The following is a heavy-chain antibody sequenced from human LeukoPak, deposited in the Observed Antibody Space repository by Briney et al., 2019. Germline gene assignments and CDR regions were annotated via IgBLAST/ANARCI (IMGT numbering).Heavy chain of an antibody. V-gene: IGHV1-2*02. CDR2: INPNSGGT. CDR1: GYTFTGYY. D-gene: IGHD6-19*01. CDR3: ARDLWGSGWYKGY. J-gene: IGHJ4*02. Sequence: GASVKVSCKASGYTFTGYYMHWVRQAPGQGLEWMGWINPNSGGTNYAQKFQGRVTMTRDTSISTAYMELSRLRSDDTAVYYCARDLWGSGWYKGYWGQGTLVTVSS.